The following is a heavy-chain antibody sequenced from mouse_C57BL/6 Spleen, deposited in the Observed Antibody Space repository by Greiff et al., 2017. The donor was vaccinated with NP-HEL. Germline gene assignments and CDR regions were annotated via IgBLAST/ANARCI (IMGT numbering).Heavy chain of an antibody. CDR1: GFTFSNYW. V-gene: IGHV6-3*01. D-gene: IGHD1-1*02. CDR3: TGGGGLDY. Sequence: DVKLQESGGGLVQPGGSMKLSCVASGFTFSNYWMNWVRQSPEKGLEWVAQIRLKSDNYATHYAESVKGRFTISRDDSKSSVYLQMNNLRAEDTGIYSCTGGGGLDYWGQGTTLTVSS. CDR2: IRLKSDNYAT. J-gene: IGHJ2*01.